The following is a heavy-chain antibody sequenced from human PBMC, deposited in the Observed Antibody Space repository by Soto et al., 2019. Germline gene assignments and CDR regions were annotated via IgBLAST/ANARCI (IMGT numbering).Heavy chain of an antibody. CDR2: ISKSGSVI. Sequence: GGSLRLSCAASGLSFSSYEMHWVRQAPGKGLEWVSYISKSGSVIYYADSVKGRFTISRDNAKNLLYLEMNSLRAEDTAVYFCASVMLRFSYGIDVWGQGTTVTVSS. CDR1: GLSFSSYE. V-gene: IGHV3-48*03. D-gene: IGHD3-3*01. CDR3: ASVMLRFSYGIDV. J-gene: IGHJ6*02.